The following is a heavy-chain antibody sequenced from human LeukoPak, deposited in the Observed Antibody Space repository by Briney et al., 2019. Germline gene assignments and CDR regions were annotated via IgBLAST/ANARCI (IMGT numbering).Heavy chain of an antibody. V-gene: IGHV3-48*01. J-gene: IGHJ4*02. CDR3: ARGYGYYDSSGYQYTAPFDY. CDR1: GFTFSSYS. CDR2: ISSSSSTT. D-gene: IGHD3-22*01. Sequence: GGSLRLSCAASGFTFSSYSMNWVRQAPGKGLEWVSYISSSSSTTYYADSVKGRFTISRDNAKNTLYLQMNSLRAEDTAVYYCARGYGYYDSSGYQYTAPFDYWGQGTLVTVSS.